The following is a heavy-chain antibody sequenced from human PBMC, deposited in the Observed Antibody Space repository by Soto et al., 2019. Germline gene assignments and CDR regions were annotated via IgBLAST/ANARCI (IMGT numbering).Heavy chain of an antibody. CDR2: ISWDGGST. D-gene: IGHD3-22*01. V-gene: IGHV3-43*01. Sequence: GGSLRLSCAASGFTFDDYTMHWVRQAPGKGLEWVSLISWDGGSTYYADSVKGRFTIPRDNSKNSLYLQMNSLRTEDTALYYCAKGAPYYDSSGYWGFDPWGQGTLVTVSS. CDR3: AKGAPYYDSSGYWGFDP. CDR1: GFTFDDYT. J-gene: IGHJ5*02.